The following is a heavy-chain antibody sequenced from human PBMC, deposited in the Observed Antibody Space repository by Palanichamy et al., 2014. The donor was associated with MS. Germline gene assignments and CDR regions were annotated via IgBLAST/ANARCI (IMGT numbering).Heavy chain of an antibody. CDR3: VRVFDPYVNGDY. CDR1: GFTFSRYW. D-gene: IGHD3-10*02. J-gene: IGHJ4*02. Sequence: EVQLVESGGDLVXPGGSLRLSCAASGFTFSRYWMSWIRQSPGKGLEWVANIAQNEISKNYADSVMGRFTISRDNAKNSLFLQMHGLRPEDTAVYYCVRVFDPYVNGDYWGQGTLVTVSS. CDR2: IAQNEISK. V-gene: IGHV3-7*01.